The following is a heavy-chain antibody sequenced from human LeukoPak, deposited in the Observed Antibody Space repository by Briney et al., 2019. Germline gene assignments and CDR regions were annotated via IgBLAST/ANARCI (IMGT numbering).Heavy chain of an antibody. D-gene: IGHD6-13*01. CDR2: ISQDGSVK. J-gene: IGHJ4*02. V-gene: IGHV3-7*01. CDR1: GFTFTSYW. Sequence: GGSLRLSCAASGFTFTSYWMSWVRQAPRRGPEWVAIISQDGSVKLSVDSVKGRFTISRDKAKNSLYLEMNSLRVEDTAVYYCARGSGRQQLEQNYWGQGNMVTVSS. CDR3: ARGSGRQQLEQNY.